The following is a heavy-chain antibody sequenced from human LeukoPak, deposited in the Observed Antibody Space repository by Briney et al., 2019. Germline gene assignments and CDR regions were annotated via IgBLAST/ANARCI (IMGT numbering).Heavy chain of an antibody. CDR1: GFTFDDYA. D-gene: IGHD3-22*01. V-gene: IGHV3-9*01. CDR2: ISWNSGSI. J-gene: IGHJ3*02. Sequence: SLRLSCAASGFTFDDYAMHWVRQAPGKGLEWVSGISWNSGSIGYADSVKGRFTISRDDAKNSLYLQMNSLRAEDTALYYCAKDMSRYYYDSSGYYGDAFDIWGQGTMVTVSS. CDR3: AKDMSRYYYDSSGYYGDAFDI.